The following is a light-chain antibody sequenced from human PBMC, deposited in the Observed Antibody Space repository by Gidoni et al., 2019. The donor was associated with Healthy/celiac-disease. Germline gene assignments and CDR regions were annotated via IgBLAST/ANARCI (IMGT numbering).Light chain of an antibody. CDR1: SSYVGGYKF. CDR3: SSYTSSSTQV. Sequence: QYALTPPPPASAYPAKSITTSCTGTSSYVGGYKFFSWYQPHPGNAPTLMIYDVSTPPSGVSNRSSGSKSGNTSSLTISGLQADDEADYYCSSYTSSSTQVFGTGTKVTVL. J-gene: IGLJ1*01. V-gene: IGLV2-14*01. CDR2: DVS.